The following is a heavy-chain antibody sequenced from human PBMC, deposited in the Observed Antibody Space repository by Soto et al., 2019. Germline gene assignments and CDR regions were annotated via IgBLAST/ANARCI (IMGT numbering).Heavy chain of an antibody. CDR2: IRNKANSYTT. J-gene: IGHJ4*01. D-gene: IGHD1-26*01. V-gene: IGHV3-72*01. Sequence: EVQLVESGGGLVQPGGSQRLSCVASGFTFSDHYMDWVRQATGKGLEWVGRIRNKANSYTTDYAASVKGRFIISRDDSKDSLYLQMNSLKTENTAIYYCARDSGKGAYFDYWGHGTLATVSS. CDR3: ARDSGKGAYFDY. CDR1: GFTFSDHY.